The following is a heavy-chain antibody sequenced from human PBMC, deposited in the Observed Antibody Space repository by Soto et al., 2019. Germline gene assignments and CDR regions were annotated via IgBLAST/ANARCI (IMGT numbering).Heavy chain of an antibody. CDR2: IIPIFGIG. CDR1: GGAFSNHA. Sequence: SVKVSCKAAGGAFSNHAISWVRQAPGQGLEWMGGIIPIFGIGNDAQRFQGRVTITADESTGTAYMELSSLRSEDTGVYYCARSAITLFGVVSIPPHYYSEMDVWGQGTTVTVSS. D-gene: IGHD3-3*01. CDR3: ARSAITLFGVVSIPPHYYSEMDV. V-gene: IGHV1-69*13. J-gene: IGHJ6*01.